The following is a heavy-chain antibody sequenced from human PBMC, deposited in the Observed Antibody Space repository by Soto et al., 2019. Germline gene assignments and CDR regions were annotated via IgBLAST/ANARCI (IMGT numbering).Heavy chain of an antibody. J-gene: IGHJ6*02. CDR2: IHYSERA. Sequence: PSETLSLTCTVSGGSISSGDYYWSWIRQHPGKGLEWIGCIHYSERAFYNPSLKSRVSISFDTSKNQFSLKVSSVTAADTAVYYCVREGYYYYGIDVWGQGTMVTVSS. V-gene: IGHV4-31*03. CDR3: VREGYYYYGIDV. CDR1: GGSISSGDYY.